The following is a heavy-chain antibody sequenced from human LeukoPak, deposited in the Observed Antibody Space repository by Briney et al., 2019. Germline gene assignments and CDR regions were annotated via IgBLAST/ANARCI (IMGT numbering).Heavy chain of an antibody. D-gene: IGHD1-26*01. CDR1: GFTVSSNY. CDR3: ARLIGVGATSYFDY. V-gene: IGHV3-53*01. J-gene: IGHJ4*02. Sequence: PGRSLRLSCAASGFTVSSNYMSWVRQAPGKGLEWVSVIYSGGSTYYADSVKGRFTISRDNSKNTLYLQMNSLRAEDTAVYYCARLIGVGATSYFDYWGQGTLVTVSS. CDR2: IYSGGST.